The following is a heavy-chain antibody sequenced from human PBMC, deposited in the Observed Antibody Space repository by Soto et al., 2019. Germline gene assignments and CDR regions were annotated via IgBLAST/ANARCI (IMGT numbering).Heavy chain of an antibody. Sequence: QVQLQESGPGLVKPSQPLSLTCTVSGGSISSGDYYWNWIRQPPGKGLEWIGSSYYSGSNYSSPSLKSRVTISVGTSKTPFPLKLSSVTAADTAVYYCVRGDPGACSSTSCSDAFDLWGRGTMVAVSS. V-gene: IGHV4-30-4*01. J-gene: IGHJ3*01. CDR1: GGSISSGDYY. CDR3: VRGDPGACSSTSCSDAFDL. D-gene: IGHD2-2*01. CDR2: SYYSGSN.